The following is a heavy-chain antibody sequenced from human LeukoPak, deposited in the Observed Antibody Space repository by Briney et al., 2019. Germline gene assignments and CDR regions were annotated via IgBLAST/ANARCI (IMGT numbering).Heavy chain of an antibody. CDR3: AKGTNLTGYYTGGFDY. V-gene: IGHV3-23*01. J-gene: IGHJ4*02. CDR2: ISGSGGST. CDR1: GFTFSSYA. Sequence: GGSLRLSCAASGFTFSSYAMSWVRQAPGKGLEWASAISGSGGSTYYADSVKGRFTISRDNSKNTLYLQMNSLRAEDTAVYYCAKGTNLTGYYTGGFDYWGQGTLVTVSS. D-gene: IGHD3-9*01.